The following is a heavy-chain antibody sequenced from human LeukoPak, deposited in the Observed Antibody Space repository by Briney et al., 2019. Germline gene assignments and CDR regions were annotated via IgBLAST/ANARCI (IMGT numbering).Heavy chain of an antibody. CDR2: IYYSGST. CDR1: GGSISSSSYY. J-gene: IGHJ3*02. D-gene: IGHD3-22*01. CDR3: ARDLYYYDSSGNPMRTFDI. V-gene: IGHV4-39*07. Sequence: SETLSLTCTVSGGSISSSSYYWGWIRQPPGKGLEWIGSIYYSGSTYYNPSLKSRVTISVDTSKNQFSLKLSSVTAADTAVYYCARDLYYYDSSGNPMRTFDIWGQGTMVTVSS.